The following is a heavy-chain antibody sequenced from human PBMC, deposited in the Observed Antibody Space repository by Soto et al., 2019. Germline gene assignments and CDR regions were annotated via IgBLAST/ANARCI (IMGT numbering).Heavy chain of an antibody. CDR1: GFTFSSYW. Sequence: EVQLVESGGGLVQPGGSLRLSCAASGFTFSSYWMNWVRQAPGKRLEWVPNIKQGGSEKYYVDSVKGRFTISTDNTKNSLYLQMNSLRAEDTAVYYCAREQLQVVIPDYWGQGTLVTVSS. CDR2: IKQGGSEK. CDR3: AREQLQVVIPDY. J-gene: IGHJ4*02. D-gene: IGHD6-13*01. V-gene: IGHV3-7*01.